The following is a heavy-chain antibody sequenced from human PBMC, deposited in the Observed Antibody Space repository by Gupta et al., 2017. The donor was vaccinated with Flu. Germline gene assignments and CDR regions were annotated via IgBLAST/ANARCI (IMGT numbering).Heavy chain of an antibody. D-gene: IGHD3-3*01. Sequence: EVQLLESAGDLAQPGGSLRLSCAASGFNFHTHAMTWVRQAPGKGLEWVSTISDSGRDTFYANSVSGRFTVSRDNSKSTLYLQMNSLRAEDTAVYSCVKDTRGVTIFDSWGRGTLVIVSS. J-gene: IGHJ4*02. CDR1: GFNFHTHA. CDR3: VKDTRGVTIFDS. V-gene: IGHV3-23*01. CDR2: ISDSGRDT.